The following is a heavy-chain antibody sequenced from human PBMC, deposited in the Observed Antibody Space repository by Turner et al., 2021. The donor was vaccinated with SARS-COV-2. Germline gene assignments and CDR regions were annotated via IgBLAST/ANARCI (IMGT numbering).Heavy chain of an antibody. CDR1: GFIVSHNY. D-gene: IGHD3-22*01. Sequence: EVQLVETGGGLIQPGGSLRLSCAVSGFIVSHNYVSWVRQSQGKGLEWVSVIYSGGTTYYADSVKGRFTISRDSSKNTLSLQMNSLRVEDTAVYYCAILSGYYDSSGYLLGDYWGQGTLVTVSS. V-gene: IGHV3-53*02. CDR3: AILSGYYDSSGYLLGDY. J-gene: IGHJ4*02. CDR2: IYSGGTT.